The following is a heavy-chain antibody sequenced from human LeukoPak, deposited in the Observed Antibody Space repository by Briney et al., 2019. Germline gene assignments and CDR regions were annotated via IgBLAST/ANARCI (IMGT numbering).Heavy chain of an antibody. J-gene: IGHJ4*02. V-gene: IGHV1-2*02. Sequence: ASVKVSCKASGYTFSGYYMHWVRQAPGQGLEWMGWINPNTGGTDYAQKFQGRVTMTRDTSISTAYMELSRLRSDDTAVYYCARVGSNYTPDYWGQGTLVTASS. CDR2: INPNTGGT. CDR3: ARVGSNYTPDY. CDR1: GYTFSGYY. D-gene: IGHD4-11*01.